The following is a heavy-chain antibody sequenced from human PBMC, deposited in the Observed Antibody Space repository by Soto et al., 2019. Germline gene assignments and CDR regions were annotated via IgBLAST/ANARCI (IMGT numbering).Heavy chain of an antibody. Sequence: PGGSLRLSCAASGFTFSSYAMSWVRQAPGRGLEWVSAISGSGGSTYYADPVKGRFTISRDNSKNTLYLQMNSLRAEDTVLYYRARRAGVTLIVVPNEKGYYFDYWGQGTLVTV. CDR2: ISGSGGST. J-gene: IGHJ4*02. CDR3: ARRAGVTLIVVPNEKGYYFDY. V-gene: IGHV3-23*01. CDR1: GFTFSSYA. D-gene: IGHD3-22*01.